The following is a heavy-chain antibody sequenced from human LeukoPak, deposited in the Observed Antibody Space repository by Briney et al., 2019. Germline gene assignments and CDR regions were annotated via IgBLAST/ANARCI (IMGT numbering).Heavy chain of an antibody. J-gene: IGHJ5*02. CDR1: GFTFSTYW. CDR3: ATVATGSWGWIDP. CDR2: INSDGTRT. D-gene: IGHD1-26*01. V-gene: IGHV3-74*01. Sequence: GGSLRLSCAAPGFTFSTYWMHWVRQAPGKGLVWVSRINSDGTRTTYADSVKGRFTISRDNAKNTVYLQMNSLTAEDTAVYYCATVATGSWGWIDPWGQGTLVTVSS.